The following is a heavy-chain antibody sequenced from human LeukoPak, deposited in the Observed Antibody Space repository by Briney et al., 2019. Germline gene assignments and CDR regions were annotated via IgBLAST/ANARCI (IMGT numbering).Heavy chain of an antibody. CDR1: GGSFSGYY. D-gene: IGHD2-2*01. V-gene: IGHV4-34*01. CDR3: AREGKIVVVPWGAFDI. J-gene: IGHJ3*02. Sequence: SETLSLTCAVYGGSFSGYYWGWIRQPPGKGLEWIGEINHSGSTNYNPSLKSRVTISVDTSKNQFSLKLSSVTAADTAVYYCAREGKIVVVPWGAFDIWGQGTMATVSS. CDR2: INHSGST.